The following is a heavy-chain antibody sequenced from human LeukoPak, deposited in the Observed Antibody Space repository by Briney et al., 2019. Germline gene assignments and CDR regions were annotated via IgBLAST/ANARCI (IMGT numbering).Heavy chain of an antibody. J-gene: IGHJ4*02. CDR3: ARGGTTMVPDN. V-gene: IGHV5-51*01. CDR2: IYTTESDT. CDR1: GYSFTSYW. Sequence: ECLKISCKGSGYSFTSYWIGWVRQMPGKGLEWMVVIYTTESDTRYRPSFHGQVTISADKSISTAYLQWSSLKASATAMYYCARGGTTMVPDNWGQGTLVTVSS. D-gene: IGHD5-18*01.